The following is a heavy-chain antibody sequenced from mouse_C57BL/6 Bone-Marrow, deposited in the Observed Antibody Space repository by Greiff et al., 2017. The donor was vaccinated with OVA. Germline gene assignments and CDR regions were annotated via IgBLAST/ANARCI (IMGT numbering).Heavy chain of an antibody. CDR1: GYTFTGYW. V-gene: IGHV1-9*01. Sequence: VQLQQSGAELMKPGASVKLSCKATGYTFTGYWIEWVKQRPGHGLEWIGEILPGSGSTNYNEKFKGKATFTADTSSNTAYMQLSSLTTEDSAIYYCARRERKYYYGSSLGRYFDVWGTGTTVTVSS. J-gene: IGHJ1*03. CDR3: ARRERKYYYGSSLGRYFDV. D-gene: IGHD1-1*01. CDR2: ILPGSGST.